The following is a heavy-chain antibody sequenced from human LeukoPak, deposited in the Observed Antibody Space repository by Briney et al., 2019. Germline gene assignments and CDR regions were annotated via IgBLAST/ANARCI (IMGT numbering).Heavy chain of an antibody. Sequence: GGSLRLSCAASGFTFSSYAMHWVRQAPGKGLEWVAVISYDGSNKYYADSVKGRFTISRDNSKNTLCLQMNSLRAEDTAVYYCARGNPQDGLKSSGYYFRARGDYFDYWGQGTLVTVSS. CDR3: ARGNPQDGLKSSGYYFRARGDYFDY. D-gene: IGHD3-22*01. V-gene: IGHV3-30-3*01. CDR1: GFTFSSYA. J-gene: IGHJ4*02. CDR2: ISYDGSNK.